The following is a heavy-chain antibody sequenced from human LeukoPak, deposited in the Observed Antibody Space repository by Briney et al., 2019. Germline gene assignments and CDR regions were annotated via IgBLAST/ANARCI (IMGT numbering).Heavy chain of an antibody. J-gene: IGHJ5*02. D-gene: IGHD6-19*01. CDR2: ISGSGGST. CDR3: ARRRGQWLVRYNWFDP. V-gene: IGHV3-23*01. Sequence: ASVKVSCKASGGTFSSYAMSWVRQAPGKGLEWVSAISGSGGSTYYADSVKGRFTISGDNSKNTLYLQMNSLRAEDTAVYYCARRRGQWLVRYNWFDPWGQGTLVTVSS. CDR1: GGTFSSYA.